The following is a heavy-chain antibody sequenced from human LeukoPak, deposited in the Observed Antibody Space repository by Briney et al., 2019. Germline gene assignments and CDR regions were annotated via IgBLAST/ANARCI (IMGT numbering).Heavy chain of an antibody. CDR2: IYYSGST. Sequence: SETLSLTCTVSGGSISSYYWSWIRQPPGKGLEWIGYIYYSGSTNYNPSLKSRVTISVDTSKNQFSLKLSSVTAADTAVYYCARGSYIEYYYYGMDVWGQGTTVTVSS. J-gene: IGHJ6*02. CDR1: GGSISSYY. D-gene: IGHD2-15*01. CDR3: ARGSYIEYYYYGMDV. V-gene: IGHV4-59*12.